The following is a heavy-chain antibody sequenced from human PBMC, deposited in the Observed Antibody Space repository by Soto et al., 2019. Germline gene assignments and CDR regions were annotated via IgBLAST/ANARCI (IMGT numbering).Heavy chain of an antibody. V-gene: IGHV4-31*03. CDR1: GGSIRSGGYY. CDR2: IYYNGSP. D-gene: IGHD6-19*01. Sequence: SETLSLTCTGSGGSIRSGGYYWSWIRQHPGKGLEWIGYIYYNGSPYYNPSLQSRVTISVDRSNSQFSLELRSVTAADTAVYYCARQNPDSRGSYHFDLWGQRILVRVSS. J-gene: IGHJ4*02. CDR3: ARQNPDSRGSYHFDL.